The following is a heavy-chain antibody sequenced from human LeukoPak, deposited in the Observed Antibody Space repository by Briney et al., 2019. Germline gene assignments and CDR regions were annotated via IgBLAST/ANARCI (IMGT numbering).Heavy chain of an antibody. J-gene: IGHJ4*02. CDR2: INPNSGGT. V-gene: IGHV1-2*02. Sequence: ASVKVSCKASEYTFTGYYMHWVRQAPGQGLEWMGWINPNSGGTNYAQKFQGRVTMTRDTSISTAYMELSRLRSDDTAVYYCARGGHVVVVTAIFWGQGTLVTVSS. CDR3: ARGGHVVVVTAIF. CDR1: EYTFTGYY. D-gene: IGHD2-21*02.